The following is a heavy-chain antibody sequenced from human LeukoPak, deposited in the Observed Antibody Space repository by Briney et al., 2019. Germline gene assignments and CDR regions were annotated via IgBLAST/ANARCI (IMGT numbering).Heavy chain of an antibody. CDR2: IIPILGIA. CDR3: ARDSAPYSSRFDY. CDR1: GGTFSSYA. Sequence: SVKVSCKASGGTFSSYAISWVRQAPGQGLEWMGRIIPILGIANYAQKFQGRVTITADKSTSTAYMELRSLRSDDTAVYYCARDSAPYSSRFDYWGQGTLVTVSS. D-gene: IGHD6-13*01. V-gene: IGHV1-69*04. J-gene: IGHJ4*02.